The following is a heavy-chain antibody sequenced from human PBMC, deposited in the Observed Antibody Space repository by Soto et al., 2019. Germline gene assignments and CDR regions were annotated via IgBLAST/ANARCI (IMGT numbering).Heavy chain of an antibody. CDR1: GFTLSTYW. D-gene: IGHD2-15*01. V-gene: IGHV3-74*01. Sequence: VGSLILSCAASGFTLSTYWMHWVRQVPGKGLVWVSRISSGGTYTNYADSVKGRFTISRDSARNTLFLQMNYLTGEDTAVYYCARTFVDGMAGFGPWGQGTLVTVSS. CDR3: ARTFVDGMAGFGP. J-gene: IGHJ5*02. CDR2: ISSGGTYT.